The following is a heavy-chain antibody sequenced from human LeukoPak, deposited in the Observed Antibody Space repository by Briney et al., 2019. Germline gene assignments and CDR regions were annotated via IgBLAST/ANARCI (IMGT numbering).Heavy chain of an antibody. V-gene: IGHV1-69*13. J-gene: IGHJ4*02. Sequence: SVKVSCRASGGTFSSYAISWVRQAPGQGLEWMGGIIPIFGTANYAQKFQGRVTITADESTSTAYMELSSLRSEDTAVYYCARAERTAITHDYWGQGTLVTVSS. CDR1: GGTFSSYA. D-gene: IGHD5-18*01. CDR3: ARAERTAITHDY. CDR2: IIPIFGTA.